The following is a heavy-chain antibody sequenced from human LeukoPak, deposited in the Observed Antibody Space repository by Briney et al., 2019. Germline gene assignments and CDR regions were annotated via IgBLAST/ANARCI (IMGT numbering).Heavy chain of an antibody. CDR1: GFTFSSYW. J-gene: IGHJ3*02. CDR3: ARAQRGDDFWSGYADAFDI. Sequence: GGSLRLSCAASGFTFSSYWMSWVRQAPGKGLEWVANIKQDGSEKYYVDSVKGRFTISRDNAKNSLYLQMNSLRAEDTAVYCCARAQRGDDFWSGYADAFDIWGQGTMVTVSS. CDR2: IKQDGSEK. D-gene: IGHD3-3*01. V-gene: IGHV3-7*01.